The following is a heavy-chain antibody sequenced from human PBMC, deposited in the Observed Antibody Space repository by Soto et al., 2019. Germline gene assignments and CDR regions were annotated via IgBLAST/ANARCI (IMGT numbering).Heavy chain of an antibody. V-gene: IGHV3-30*03. D-gene: IGHD3-16*02. CDR1: GFTFSSYG. J-gene: IGHJ4*02. Sequence: QPGGSLRLSCAASGFTFSSYGMHWVRQAPGKGLEWVAVISYDGNNKFYADSVKGRFTISRDSTKQTLYLQMNSLRPDDTAMYYCARGEDSGDYDYVWGSYRYPPRLFDYWGQGTLVTVSS. CDR2: ISYDGNNK. CDR3: ARGEDSGDYDYVWGSYRYPPRLFDY.